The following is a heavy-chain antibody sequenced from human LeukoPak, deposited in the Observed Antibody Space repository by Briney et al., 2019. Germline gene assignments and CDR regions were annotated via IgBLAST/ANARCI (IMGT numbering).Heavy chain of an antibody. CDR2: INPNSGGT. V-gene: IGHV1-2*02. D-gene: IGHD2-15*01. CDR3: ARDFDGCSGGSCKGD. CDR1: GYTFTGYY. J-gene: IGHJ4*02. Sequence: ASVKVSCKASGYTFTGYYMHWVRQAPGQGLEWMGWINPNSGGTNYAQKFQGRVTMTRDTFISTAYMELSRLRSDDTAVYYCARDFDGCSGGSCKGDWGQGTLVTVSS.